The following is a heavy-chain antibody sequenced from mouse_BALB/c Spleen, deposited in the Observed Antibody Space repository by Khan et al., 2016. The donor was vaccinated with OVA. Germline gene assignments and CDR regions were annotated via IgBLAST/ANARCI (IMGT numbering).Heavy chain of an antibody. D-gene: IGHD1-2*01. V-gene: IGHV1-77*01. Sequence: QVRLQQSGAELARPGASVKLSCKASGYTFTDYYINWVKQRPGQGLEWIGEISPGSGDTSYDDKFKGRATLTADTSSSTAYMLLSSRTSEASAVYFRARRNYFGCALAYWGEGTLVTVSA. CDR1: GYTFTDYY. J-gene: IGHJ3*01. CDR2: ISPGSGDT. CDR3: ARRNYFGCALAY.